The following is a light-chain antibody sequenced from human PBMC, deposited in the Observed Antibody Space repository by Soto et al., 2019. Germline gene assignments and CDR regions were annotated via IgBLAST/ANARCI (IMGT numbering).Light chain of an antibody. CDR2: ENN. Sequence: QSVLTQPPSVSAAPGQKVTISCSGSSSNIGNNYVSWYQQLPGTAPKLLIYENNKRPSGIPDRFSGSKSGKSATLGITGLQTGDEADYYCGTWDSSLSVRVFGGGTKLTVL. CDR3: GTWDSSLSVRV. J-gene: IGLJ3*02. CDR1: SSNIGNNY. V-gene: IGLV1-51*02.